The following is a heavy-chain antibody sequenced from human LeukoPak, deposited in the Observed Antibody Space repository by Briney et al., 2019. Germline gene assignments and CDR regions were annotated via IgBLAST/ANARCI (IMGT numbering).Heavy chain of an antibody. V-gene: IGHV3-23*01. CDR1: GFTFSRHG. Sequence: PGGSLRLSCAASGFTFSRHGMNWVRQAPGKGLEWVSGISPNGVITYYADSVKGRFTISRDNSKGTVYLQMNSLRAEDTAIYYCTRATPDPVAGLNFFDSWGQGTLVTVSS. CDR2: ISPNGVIT. CDR3: TRATPDPVAGLNFFDS. D-gene: IGHD2-15*01. J-gene: IGHJ5*01.